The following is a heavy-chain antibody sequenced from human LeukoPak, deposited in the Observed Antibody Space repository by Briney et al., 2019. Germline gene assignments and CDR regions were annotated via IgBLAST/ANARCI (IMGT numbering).Heavy chain of an antibody. Sequence: ASVKVSYKASGYTFTIYAMNWVRQAPGQGLEWMGWNNTNTGNTTYAQGFTGRVVFSLGTSVSTAYLQISSLKAEDTAVYYCAREGALAQQPFYYYYMDVWGKGTTVTVSS. CDR1: GYTFTIYA. V-gene: IGHV7-4-1*02. J-gene: IGHJ6*03. CDR2: NNTNTGNT. D-gene: IGHD6-13*01. CDR3: AREGALAQQPFYYYYMDV.